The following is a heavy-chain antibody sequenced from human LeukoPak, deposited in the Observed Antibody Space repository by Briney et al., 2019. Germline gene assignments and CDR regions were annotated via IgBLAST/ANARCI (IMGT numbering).Heavy chain of an antibody. D-gene: IGHD5-18*01. J-gene: IGHJ4*02. CDR3: ARALSYSYGSMDF. CDR2: ISSGSKYI. Sequence: PGGCLRLSCADSGFTFSSYSMNWVRQAPGKGLEWVSSISSGSKYIYNADSVKGRFTISRDNAKNSLYLQMNSLRAEDTAVYYCARALSYSYGSMDFWGQGTLVIVSS. V-gene: IGHV3-21*01. CDR1: GFTFSSYS.